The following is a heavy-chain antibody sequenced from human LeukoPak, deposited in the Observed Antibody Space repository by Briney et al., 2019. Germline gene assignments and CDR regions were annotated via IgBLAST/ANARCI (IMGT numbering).Heavy chain of an antibody. CDR2: IYCTGTT. CDR3: ARGEDFERYYLAY. J-gene: IGHJ4*02. D-gene: IGHD3-9*01. CDR1: GGSISIYY. V-gene: IGHV4-59*01. Sequence: ASETLSLTCSVSGGSISIYYWTWIRQIPGKGLECIGYIYCTGTTNYNPLFESRATISVDTSKNQFSLKLTSVTTADTAVYFCARGEDFERYYLAYWGQGTLVTVSS.